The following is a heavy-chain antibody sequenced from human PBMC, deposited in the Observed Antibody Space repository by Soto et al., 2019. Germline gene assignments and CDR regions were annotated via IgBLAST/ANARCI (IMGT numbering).Heavy chain of an antibody. CDR1: GGTFSSYT. Sequence: SVKVSCKASGGTFSSYTISWVRQAPGQGLEWMGRIIPILGIANYAQKFQGRVTITADKSTSTAYMELSSLRSEDTAVYYCARHGVAAAGTASEFDYWGQGTLVTVSS. J-gene: IGHJ4*02. CDR3: ARHGVAAAGTASEFDY. D-gene: IGHD6-13*01. V-gene: IGHV1-69*02. CDR2: IIPILGIA.